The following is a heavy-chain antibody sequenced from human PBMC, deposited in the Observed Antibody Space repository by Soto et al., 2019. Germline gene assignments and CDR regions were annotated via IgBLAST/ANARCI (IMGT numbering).Heavy chain of an antibody. Sequence: SETLSLTCTVSGGSISSYYWSWIRQPPGKGLEWIGYIYYSGSTNYNPSLKSRVTISVDTSKNQFSLKLSSVTAADTAVYYCARVKQLPGRVKWFDPWGQGTLVTVSS. J-gene: IGHJ5*02. CDR3: ARVKQLPGRVKWFDP. CDR1: GGSISSYY. CDR2: IYYSGST. D-gene: IGHD6-6*01. V-gene: IGHV4-59*01.